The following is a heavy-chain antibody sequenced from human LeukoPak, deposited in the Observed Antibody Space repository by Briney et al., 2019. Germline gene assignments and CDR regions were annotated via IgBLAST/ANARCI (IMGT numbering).Heavy chain of an antibody. CDR3: ARDIQTVAGSSSNFHY. Sequence: GGSLRLSCAASGFTFSSYSMNWVRQAPGKGLEWVSSISSSSSYIYYADSVKGRFTTSRDNAKNSLYLQMNSLRAEDTAVYYCARDIQTVAGSSSNFHYWGQGTLVTVSS. J-gene: IGHJ4*02. V-gene: IGHV3-21*01. CDR1: GFTFSSYS. D-gene: IGHD6-19*01. CDR2: ISSSSSYI.